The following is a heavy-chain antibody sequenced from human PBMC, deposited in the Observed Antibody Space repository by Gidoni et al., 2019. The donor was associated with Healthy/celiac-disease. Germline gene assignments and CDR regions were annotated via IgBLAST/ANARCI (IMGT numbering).Heavy chain of an antibody. CDR1: GFTFSSYS. CDR2: ISSSSSTI. Sequence: EVQLVESGGGLVQPGGSLRLSCAASGFTFSSYSMTWVRQAPGKGLEGVSYISSSSSTIYYADSVKGRFTISRDNAKNSLYLQMNSLRDEDTAVYYCARDRDIAVAGTFFFTTTSLDYWGQGTLVTVSS. CDR3: ARDRDIAVAGTFFFTTTSLDY. J-gene: IGHJ4*02. D-gene: IGHD6-19*01. V-gene: IGHV3-48*02.